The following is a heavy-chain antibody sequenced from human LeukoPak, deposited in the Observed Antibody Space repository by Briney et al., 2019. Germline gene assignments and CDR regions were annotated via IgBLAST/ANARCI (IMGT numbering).Heavy chain of an antibody. D-gene: IGHD1-26*01. V-gene: IGHV1-69*13. CDR1: GGTFSSYA. Sequence: SVKVSCKASGGTFSSYAISWVRQAPGQGLEWMGGIIPIFGTANYAQKFQGRVTITADESTSTAYMELSSLRSEDTAVYYCARDLGSGGSYGLGAFDIWGQGTMVAVSS. CDR3: ARDLGSGGSYGLGAFDI. J-gene: IGHJ3*02. CDR2: IIPIFGTA.